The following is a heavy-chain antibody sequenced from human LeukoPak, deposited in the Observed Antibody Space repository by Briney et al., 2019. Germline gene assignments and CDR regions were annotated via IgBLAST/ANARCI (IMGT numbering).Heavy chain of an antibody. V-gene: IGHV3-30*18. CDR1: GFTVSSNY. CDR3: AKSVTSVTTASLDY. D-gene: IGHD4-17*01. Sequence: GGSLRLSCAASGFTVSSNYMSWVRQASEKGLEWVAVISYEGNNKYYADSVKGRFTISRDNSKNTLYVQMNSLRAEDTAVYYCAKSVTSVTTASLDYWGQGTLVTVSS. CDR2: ISYEGNNK. J-gene: IGHJ4*02.